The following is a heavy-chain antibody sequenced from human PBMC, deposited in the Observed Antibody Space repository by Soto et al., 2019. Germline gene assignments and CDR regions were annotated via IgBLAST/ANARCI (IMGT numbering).Heavy chain of an antibody. D-gene: IGHD3-3*01. V-gene: IGHV1-69*06. CDR1: GGTFSSYA. J-gene: IGHJ6*02. CDR3: AREFTIFGVVTGYYYYGMDV. CDR2: IIPIFGTA. Sequence: QVQLVQSGAEVKKPGSSVKVSCKASGGTFSSYAISWVRQAPGQGLEWMGGIIPIFGTANYAQKFQCRVTITADKSTSTAYMELSSLRSEDTAVYYCAREFTIFGVVTGYYYYGMDVWGQGTTVTVSS.